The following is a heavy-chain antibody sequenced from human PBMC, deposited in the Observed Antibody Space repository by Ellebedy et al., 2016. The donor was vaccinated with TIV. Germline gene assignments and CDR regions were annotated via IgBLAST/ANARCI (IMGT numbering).Heavy chain of an antibody. D-gene: IGHD5-12*01. CDR2: IYHSGST. CDR1: GGSISSYY. J-gene: IGHJ6*02. V-gene: IGHV4-59*01. CDR3: ARDGATEGTYYYYAMDV. Sequence: MPSETLSLTCTVSGGSISSYYWSWIRQPPGKGLEWIGYIYHSGSTNYNPSLKSRVTISVDTSKNQFSLKLRSVTAADTAVYYCARDGATEGTYYYYAMDVWGQGTTVTVSS.